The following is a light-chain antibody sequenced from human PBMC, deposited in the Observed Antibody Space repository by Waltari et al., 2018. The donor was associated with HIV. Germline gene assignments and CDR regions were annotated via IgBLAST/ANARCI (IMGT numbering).Light chain of an antibody. CDR3: HQYNSYPRT. V-gene: IGKV1-5*03. Sequence: DIQMTQSPATLSASIGGRVTIACRASQNINTWLARYQQKPGKAPKLLIYKASSLETGVPPRFSGSGSGTEFTLTISSLQPDDFATYYCHQYNSYPRTFGQGTQVQIK. CDR2: KAS. J-gene: IGKJ1*01. CDR1: QNINTW.